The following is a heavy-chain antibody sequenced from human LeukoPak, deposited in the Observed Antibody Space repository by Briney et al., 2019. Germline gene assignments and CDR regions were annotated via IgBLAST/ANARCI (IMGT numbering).Heavy chain of an antibody. J-gene: IGHJ6*03. CDR1: GFTFNVYS. CDR2: ISSSLDSNI. V-gene: IGHV3-48*01. D-gene: IGHD3-9*01. CDR3: ARGVRDILSGYYTDYYFYYMDV. Sequence: GGSLRLSCAASGFTFNVYSMNWVRQAPGKGLEWVSFISSSLDSNIYYADSVKGRFTISRDNAKNSLYLRMNSLRAEDTAVYYCARGVRDILSGYYTDYYFYYMDVWGKGTTVTVSS.